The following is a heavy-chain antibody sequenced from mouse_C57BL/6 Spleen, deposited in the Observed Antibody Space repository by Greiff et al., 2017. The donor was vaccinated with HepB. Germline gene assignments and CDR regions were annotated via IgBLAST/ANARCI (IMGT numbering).Heavy chain of an antibody. CDR1: GYSFTGYY. CDR3: ASSNWGY. V-gene: IGHV1-43*01. Sequence: EVKLEESGPELVKPGASVKISCKASGYSFTGYYMHWVKQSSEKSLEWIGEINPSTGGTSYNQKFKGKATLTVDKSSSTAYMQLKSLTSEDSAVYYCASSNWGYWGQGTLVTVSA. CDR2: INPSTGGT. J-gene: IGHJ3*01.